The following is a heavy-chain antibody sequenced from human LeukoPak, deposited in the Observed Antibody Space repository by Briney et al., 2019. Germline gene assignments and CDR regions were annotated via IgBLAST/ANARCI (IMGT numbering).Heavy chain of an antibody. Sequence: SVKVSCKASGGTFSSYAISWVRQAPGQGLEWMGRIIPILGIANYAQKFQGRVTITADKSTSTACMELSSLRSEDTAVYYCSSLDYDSTILSYYYGMDVWGQGTTVTVSS. D-gene: IGHD3-22*01. V-gene: IGHV1-69*04. CDR1: GGTFSSYA. J-gene: IGHJ6*02. CDR3: SSLDYDSTILSYYYGMDV. CDR2: IIPILGIA.